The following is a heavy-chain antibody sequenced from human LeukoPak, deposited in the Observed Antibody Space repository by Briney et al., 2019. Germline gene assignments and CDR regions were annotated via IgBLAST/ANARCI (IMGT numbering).Heavy chain of an antibody. J-gene: IGHJ4*02. V-gene: IGHV1-8*01. CDR1: GYTFTSCD. Sequence: VASVKVSCKASGYTFTSCDINWVRQAPGQGLEWMGWMNPNSGNTGYGQSFQGSITMTRDISIGTAYMELSNLTSEDTAIYYCTRGSSGRRDNWGQGTLVTVSA. CDR2: MNPNSGNT. CDR3: TRGSSGRRDN. D-gene: IGHD6-19*01.